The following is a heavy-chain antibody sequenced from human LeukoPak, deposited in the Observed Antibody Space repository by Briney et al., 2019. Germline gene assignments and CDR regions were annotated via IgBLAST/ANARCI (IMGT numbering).Heavy chain of an antibody. CDR3: ARVGYSSWYKGPHWFDP. Sequence: GGSLRLSCAASGFTVSGLCMSWVRQAPGRGLEWVAFLYTGDHTYYADSVKDRFTISRDNSKNTVYLQMNSLRAEDTAVYYCARVGYSSWYKGPHWFDPWGQGTLVTVSS. V-gene: IGHV3-66*01. CDR2: LYTGDHT. J-gene: IGHJ5*02. D-gene: IGHD6-13*01. CDR1: GFTVSGLC.